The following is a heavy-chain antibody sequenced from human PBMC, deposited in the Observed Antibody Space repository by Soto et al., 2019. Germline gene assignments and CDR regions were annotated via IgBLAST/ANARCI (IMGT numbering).Heavy chain of an antibody. D-gene: IGHD3-10*01. V-gene: IGHV4-31*03. Sequence: QVQLQESGPGLVKPSQTLSLSCTVSCDSISRGGYYWHWIRQHPRKGLEWIGYIYHSGSSNYHPSLKRRVTISVDTSKNQLSLELTNVTAADTAVYYCVSDGAGAYGLGWFCSWGQGILVTVSS. CDR1: CDSISRGGYY. J-gene: IGHJ4*02. CDR2: IYHSGSS. CDR3: VSDGAGAYGLGWFCS.